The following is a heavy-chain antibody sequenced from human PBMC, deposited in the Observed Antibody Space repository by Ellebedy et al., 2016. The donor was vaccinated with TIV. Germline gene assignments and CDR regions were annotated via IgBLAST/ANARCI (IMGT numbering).Heavy chain of an antibody. CDR1: GGSIGSSTYY. Sequence: SETLSLTCTVSGGSIGSSTYYWGWIRQPPGKGLEWIGTIYNSGSTYNNPSLKSRVTISVDTAKNQLSLNLSSVTAADTAVYYCARESRSGWDRTFDYWGQGTLVTVSS. D-gene: IGHD6-19*01. J-gene: IGHJ4*02. CDR2: IYNSGST. CDR3: ARESRSGWDRTFDY. V-gene: IGHV4-39*07.